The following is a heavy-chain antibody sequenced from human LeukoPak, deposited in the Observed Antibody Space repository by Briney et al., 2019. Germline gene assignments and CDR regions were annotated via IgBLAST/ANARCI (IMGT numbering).Heavy chain of an antibody. D-gene: IGHD1-26*01. V-gene: IGHV3-66*01. CDR3: ARDTFHYSGSHYFDY. J-gene: IGHJ4*02. CDR2: IYSGGST. CDR1: GFTVSSNY. Sequence: PGGSLRLSCAASGFTVSSNYMSWGRQAPGKGLEWVSVIYSGGSTYYADSVKGRFTISRDNSKNTLYLQMNSLRAEDTAVYYCARDTFHYSGSHYFDYWGQGTLVTVSS.